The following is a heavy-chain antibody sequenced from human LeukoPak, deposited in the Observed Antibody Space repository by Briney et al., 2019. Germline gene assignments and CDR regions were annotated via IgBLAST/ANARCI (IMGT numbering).Heavy chain of an antibody. CDR1: GFTFSSEW. V-gene: IGHV3-74*01. J-gene: IGHJ4*02. Sequence: GGSLRLSCAASGFTFSSEWMHWVRQAPGRGLVWISHIDGNGRTTNYADSVKGRFTISRGNSKNTLYLQMNSLKAEDTAVYYCAKEGLWSSNGLPFDYWGQGTLVTVSS. CDR3: AKEGLWSSNGLPFDY. CDR2: IDGNGRTT. D-gene: IGHD6-19*01.